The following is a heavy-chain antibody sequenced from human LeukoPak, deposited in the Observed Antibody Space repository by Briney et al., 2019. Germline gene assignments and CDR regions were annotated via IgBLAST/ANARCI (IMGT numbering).Heavy chain of an antibody. J-gene: IGHJ4*02. CDR2: IYYSGST. CDR1: GGSISSYC. Sequence: SETLSLTCTVSGGSISSYCWSWIRQPPGKGLEWIGYIYYSGSTNYNPSLKSRVTISVDTSKNQFSLKLSSVTAADTAVYYCARASYYYGSGSYSFDYWGQGTLVTVSS. V-gene: IGHV4-59*01. D-gene: IGHD3-10*01. CDR3: ARASYYYGSGSYSFDY.